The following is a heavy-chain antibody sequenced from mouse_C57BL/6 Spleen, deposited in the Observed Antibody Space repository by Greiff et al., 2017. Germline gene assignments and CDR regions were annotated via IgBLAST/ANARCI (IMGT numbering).Heavy chain of an antibody. CDR3: ARGDYGSSPWFAY. D-gene: IGHD1-1*01. CDR2: IYPGDGDT. Sequence: QVQLQQSGAELVKPGASVKISCKASGYAFSSYWMNWVKQRPGKGLEGIGQIYPGDGDTNYNGKFKGKATLTADKSSSTAYMQLSSLTSEDSAVYFCARGDYGSSPWFAYWGQGTLVTVSA. CDR1: GYAFSSYW. V-gene: IGHV1-80*01. J-gene: IGHJ3*01.